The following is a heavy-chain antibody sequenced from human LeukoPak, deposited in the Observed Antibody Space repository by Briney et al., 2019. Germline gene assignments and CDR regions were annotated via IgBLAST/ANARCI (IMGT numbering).Heavy chain of an antibody. Sequence: GGSLRLSWVASGFNFSKTDMHWVRQPTGKSLEWVSGIGSTGDTNYPGSVKGRFTISREIGKNSLYLQIHSLRAEDTAVYYCASRTSWYYGLDVWGQGTTVTVSS. V-gene: IGHV3-13*01. CDR1: GFNFSKTD. D-gene: IGHD1-1*01. CDR2: IGSTGDT. J-gene: IGHJ6*02. CDR3: ASRTSWYYGLDV.